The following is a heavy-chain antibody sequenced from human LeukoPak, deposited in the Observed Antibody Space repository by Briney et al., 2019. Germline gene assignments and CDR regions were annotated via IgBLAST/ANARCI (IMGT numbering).Heavy chain of an antibody. D-gene: IGHD5-18*01. CDR3: ARRIQLWSMVEDI. J-gene: IGHJ3*02. Sequence: SETLSLTCTVSGGSISSSSYYWGWIRQPPGKGLEWIGSIYYSGSTYYNPSLKSRVTISVDTSKNQFSLKLSSVTAADTAVYYCARRIQLWSMVEDIWGQGTMVTVSS. CDR1: GGSISSSSYY. V-gene: IGHV4-39*01. CDR2: IYYSGST.